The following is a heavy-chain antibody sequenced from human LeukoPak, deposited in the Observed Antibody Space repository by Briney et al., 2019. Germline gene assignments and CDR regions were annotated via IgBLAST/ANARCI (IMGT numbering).Heavy chain of an antibody. CDR3: ARDRSDRLAVAGTSAFDY. D-gene: IGHD6-19*01. CDR2: ISSSSSYI. V-gene: IGHV3-21*01. J-gene: IGHJ4*02. CDR1: GFTFSSYS. Sequence: GGSLRLSCAASGFTFSSYSMNWVRQAPGKGLEWVSSISSSSSYIYYADSVKARFTISGDNAKNSLYLQMNSLRAEDTAVYYCARDRSDRLAVAGTSAFDYWGQGTLVTVSS.